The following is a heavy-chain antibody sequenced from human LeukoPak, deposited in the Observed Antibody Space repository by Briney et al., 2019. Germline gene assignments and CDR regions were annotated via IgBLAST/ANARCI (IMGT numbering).Heavy chain of an antibody. Sequence: SETLSLTCTVSGGSVSSYYWSWIRQPPGKGLEWIGYIYYSGSTNYSPSLKSRVTISVDTSKNQFSLNLSSVTAADTALYYCAREPYYGDAFDIWSQGTMVTVSS. CDR1: GGSVSSYY. D-gene: IGHD3-10*01. CDR2: IYYSGST. J-gene: IGHJ3*02. V-gene: IGHV4-59*02. CDR3: AREPYYGDAFDI.